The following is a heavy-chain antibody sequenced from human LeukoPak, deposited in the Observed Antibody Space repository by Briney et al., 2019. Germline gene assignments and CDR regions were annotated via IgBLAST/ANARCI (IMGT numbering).Heavy chain of an antibody. Sequence: GGSLRLSCAASGFTFSSYVMSWVRQAPGKGLEWVSVIYSGGSTYYADSVKGRFIISRDNSENTLYLQMNSLRAEDTAVYYCARGRDGVIDYWGQGTLVTVSS. J-gene: IGHJ4*02. D-gene: IGHD5-24*01. CDR2: IYSGGST. CDR1: GFTFSSYV. CDR3: ARGRDGVIDY. V-gene: IGHV3-53*01.